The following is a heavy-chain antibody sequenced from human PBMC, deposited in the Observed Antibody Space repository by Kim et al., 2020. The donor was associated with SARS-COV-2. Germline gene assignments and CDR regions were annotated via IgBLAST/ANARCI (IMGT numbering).Heavy chain of an antibody. CDR1: GGSISSSNW. V-gene: IGHV4-4*02. J-gene: IGHJ4*02. CDR2: IYHSGST. Sequence: SETLSLTCAVSGGSISSSNWWSWVRQPPGKGLEWIGEIYHSGSTNYNPSLKSRVTISVDKSKNQFSLKLSSVTAADTAVYYCARDLRGYSGYDYKSAGFDYWGQGTLVTVSS. D-gene: IGHD5-12*01. CDR3: ARDLRGYSGYDYKSAGFDY.